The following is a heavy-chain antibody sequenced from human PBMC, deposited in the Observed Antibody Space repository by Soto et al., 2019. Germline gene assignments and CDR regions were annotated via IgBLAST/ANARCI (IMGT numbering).Heavy chain of an antibody. CDR3: AKAPRGDILTGYYPLYGMDV. D-gene: IGHD3-9*01. J-gene: IGHJ6*02. CDR1: GFTFSSYG. V-gene: IGHV3-30*18. Sequence: PGSSLRLSCAASGFTFSSYGMHWVLQAPGKGLEWVSVISYDGINKYYADSVKGRFTISRDNSKNALYLQMNSLRVEDTAVYYSAKAPRGDILTGYYPLYGMDVWAQGTTVTVSS. CDR2: ISYDGINK.